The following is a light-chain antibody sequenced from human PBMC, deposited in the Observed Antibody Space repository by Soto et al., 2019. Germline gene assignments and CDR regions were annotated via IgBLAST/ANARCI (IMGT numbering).Light chain of an antibody. CDR2: SNN. Sequence: QSVLTQPPSASGTPGQRVTISCSGSRSSVGSNTVNWYQHLPGTAPKLLIYSNNHWPSGVPDRFSASKAGASASLAISGLQSEDEGDYYCAAWDASLGGFYVFGSGTKLTVL. CDR1: RSSVGSNT. V-gene: IGLV1-44*01. J-gene: IGLJ1*01. CDR3: AAWDASLGGFYV.